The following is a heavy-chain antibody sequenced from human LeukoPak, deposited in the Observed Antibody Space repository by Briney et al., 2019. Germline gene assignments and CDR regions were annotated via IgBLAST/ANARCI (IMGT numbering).Heavy chain of an antibody. CDR2: ISGSGGSV. J-gene: IGHJ3*02. D-gene: IGHD3-9*01. CDR1: GFTFSSYA. Sequence: GGSLRLSCAASGFTFSSYAMSWVRKAPGTGLEWVSAISGSGGSVYYADSVRGRFTISRDSSQNTLYLQMNSLRAEATAVYYCAKDLGSYYDILTSYDMNAFDIWGQGTMVTVSS. CDR3: AKDLGSYYDILTSYDMNAFDI. V-gene: IGHV3-23*01.